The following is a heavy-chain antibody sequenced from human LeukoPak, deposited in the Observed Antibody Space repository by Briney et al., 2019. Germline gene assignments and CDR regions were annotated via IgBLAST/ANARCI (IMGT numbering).Heavy chain of an antibody. CDR2: ISSSGSTI. V-gene: IGHV3-48*03. J-gene: IGHJ4*02. CDR3: ARTYYYDSSGYPGSIGY. Sequence: GGSLRLSCAASGFTFSSYEMSWVRQAPGKGLEWASYISSSGSTIYYADSVKGRFTISRDNAKNSLYLQMNSLRAEDTSVYYCARTYYYDSSGYPGSIGYWGQGTLVTVSS. D-gene: IGHD3-22*01. CDR1: GFTFSSYE.